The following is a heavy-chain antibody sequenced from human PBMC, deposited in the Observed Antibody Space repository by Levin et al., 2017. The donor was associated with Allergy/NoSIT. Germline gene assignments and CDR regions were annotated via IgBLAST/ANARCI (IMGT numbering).Heavy chain of an antibody. V-gene: IGHV1-18*01. D-gene: IGHD2-2*01. CDR1: GYTFTSYG. Sequence: GESLKISCKASGYTFTSYGISWVRQAPGQGLEWMGWISAYNGNTNYAQKLQGRVTMTTDTSTSTAYMELRSLRSDDTAVYYCARDPPTYLRSRPRDYWGQGTLVTVSS. J-gene: IGHJ4*02. CDR3: ARDPPTYLRSRPRDY. CDR2: ISAYNGNT.